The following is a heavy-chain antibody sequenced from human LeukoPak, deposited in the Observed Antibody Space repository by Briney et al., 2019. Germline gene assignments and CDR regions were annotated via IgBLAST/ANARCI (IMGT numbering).Heavy chain of an antibody. Sequence: GGSLRLSCAASGFTFSSYSMNWVRQAPGKGLEWVSSISSNSSYIYYADSVKGRFTISRDNAKNSLYLQMNSLRAEDTAVYYCARDDEYDFYGMDVWGQGTTVTVSS. CDR1: GFTFSSYS. CDR2: ISSNSSYI. CDR3: ARDDEYDFYGMDV. V-gene: IGHV3-21*01. J-gene: IGHJ6*02.